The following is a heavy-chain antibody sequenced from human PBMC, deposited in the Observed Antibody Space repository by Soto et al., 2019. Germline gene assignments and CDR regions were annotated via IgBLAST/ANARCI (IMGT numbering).Heavy chain of an antibody. D-gene: IGHD2-21*02. Sequence: PGESXRLAWAASVFTFIIYAIILFRQAPGKGLEFVSAISGSGGSTYYADSVNGRFTISRDNSKNTLYLQMNSLRAEDTAVYYCAKHTLFGGYSGGMEVWGKGTTVNVSS. CDR3: AKHTLFGGYSGGMEV. CDR2: ISGSGGST. V-gene: IGHV3-23*01. J-gene: IGHJ6*04. CDR1: VFTFIIYA.